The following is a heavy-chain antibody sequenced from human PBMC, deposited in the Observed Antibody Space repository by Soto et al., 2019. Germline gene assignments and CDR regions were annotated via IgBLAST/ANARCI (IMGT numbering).Heavy chain of an antibody. CDR3: ARSTIVGATMDY. J-gene: IGHJ4*02. CDR1: GYTFTGYY. CDR2: INPNSGGT. Sequence: QVQLVQSGAEVKKPGASVKVSCKASGYTFTGYYMHWVRQAPGQGLEWMGWINPNSGGTNYAQKFQGWVTMTRDTAISTAYMELRRLRSDDTAVYYCARSTIVGATMDYWGQGTLVTVSS. D-gene: IGHD1-26*01. V-gene: IGHV1-2*04.